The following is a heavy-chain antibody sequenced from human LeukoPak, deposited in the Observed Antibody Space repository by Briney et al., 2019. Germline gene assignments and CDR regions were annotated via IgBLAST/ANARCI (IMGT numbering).Heavy chain of an antibody. J-gene: IGHJ4*02. D-gene: IGHD2-2*01. CDR3: ARNGTNNYFDY. CDR2: IYHSGST. V-gene: IGHV4-38-2*01. Sequence: PSETLSLTCAVSGFSISSVYYWGWIRQPPGKGLEWIGSIYHSGSTHYNPSLKSRVTISVDTSKNQFSLKLSSVTAADTAVYYCARNGTNNYFDYWGQGTLVTVSS. CDR1: GFSISSVYY.